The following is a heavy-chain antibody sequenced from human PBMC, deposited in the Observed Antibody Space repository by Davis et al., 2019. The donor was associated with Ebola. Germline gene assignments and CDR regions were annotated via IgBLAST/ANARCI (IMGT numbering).Heavy chain of an antibody. J-gene: IGHJ3*01. Sequence: GGSLRLSCAASGFTFSTYSMSWVRQAPGKRLEWVSGMYGGDTHYADSVKGRFTISRDNSKNTLYLQMNSLRAEDTAVYYCVAGGDDDAFDVWGQGTMVTVSS. V-gene: IGHV3-66*02. CDR3: VAGGDDDAFDV. CDR1: GFTFSTYS. CDR2: MYGGDT. D-gene: IGHD2-21*01.